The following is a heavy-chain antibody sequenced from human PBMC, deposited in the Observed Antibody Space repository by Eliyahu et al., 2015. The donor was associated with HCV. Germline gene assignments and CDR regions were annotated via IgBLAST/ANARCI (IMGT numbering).Heavy chain of an antibody. Sequence: EVQLVESGGGLVQPGGSLRLSCAXSXXXFSSYWMSWVRQAPGKGLEWVANIKQDGSEKYYVDSVKGRFTISRDNAKNSLYLQMNSLRAEDTAVYYCARDWAKAYCGGDCYPDAFDIWGQGTMVTVSS. V-gene: IGHV3-7*03. D-gene: IGHD2-21*02. CDR1: XXXFSSYW. CDR3: ARDWAKAYCGGDCYPDAFDI. CDR2: IKQDGSEK. J-gene: IGHJ3*02.